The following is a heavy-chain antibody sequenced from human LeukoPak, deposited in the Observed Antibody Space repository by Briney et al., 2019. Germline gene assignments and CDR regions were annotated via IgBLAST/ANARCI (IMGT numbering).Heavy chain of an antibody. CDR2: IRHGGTDT. D-gene: IGHD3-22*01. J-gene: IGHJ4*02. Sequence: GGSLRLSCSASGFIFRNYGMNWVRQAPGKGLEWVSFIRHGGTDTDYADSVKGRFTISRDDAKNSLFLQMNSLRVEDTAVYYCARDNYYEFDYWGQGSLVTVSS. CDR1: GFIFRNYG. CDR3: ARDNYYEFDY. V-gene: IGHV3-21*01.